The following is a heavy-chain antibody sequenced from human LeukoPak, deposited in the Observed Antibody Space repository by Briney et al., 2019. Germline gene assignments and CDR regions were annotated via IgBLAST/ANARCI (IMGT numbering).Heavy chain of an antibody. D-gene: IGHD6-19*01. CDR3: ARGLAIAVAGVIYYYMDV. CDR1: RYTLTSYD. CDR2: MNPNSGNT. Sequence: GGSVSVSRIASRYTLTSYDINSVGQASGQGGEGMGWMNPNSGNTAYAPKSQGRVTMTRNTSITTAYMELSSLRSEDTAVYYCARGLAIAVAGVIYYYMDVWGKGTTVTVSS. V-gene: IGHV1-8*01. J-gene: IGHJ6*03.